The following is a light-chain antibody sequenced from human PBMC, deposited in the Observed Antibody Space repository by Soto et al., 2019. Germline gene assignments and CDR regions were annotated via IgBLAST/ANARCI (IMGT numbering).Light chain of an antibody. J-gene: IGKJ2*01. CDR1: QSVLDNSTNKSY. V-gene: IGKV4-1*01. Sequence: VLTQSPSSLAVSLGERATVNCRSSQSVLDNSTNKSYLAWYQKKPGHPPKLHVHWASVREVGVPDRISGGGSGPDFTLTISSLQAEDVAVYYCRHYNTTPQTFGQGTQLEIK. CDR3: RHYNTTPQT. CDR2: WAS.